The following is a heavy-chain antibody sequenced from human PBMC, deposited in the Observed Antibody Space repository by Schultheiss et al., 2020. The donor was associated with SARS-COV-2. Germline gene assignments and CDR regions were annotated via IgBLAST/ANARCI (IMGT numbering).Heavy chain of an antibody. CDR2: INSDGSST. Sequence: GGSLRLSCAASGFTFSSYWMHWVRQAPGKGLVWVSRINSDGSSTSYADSVKGRFTISRDNAKNSLYLQMNSLRAEDTAVYYCARPCRATIGEDAFDIWGQGTMVTVSS. J-gene: IGHJ3*02. CDR1: GFTFSSYW. V-gene: IGHV3-74*01. D-gene: IGHD1-26*01. CDR3: ARPCRATIGEDAFDI.